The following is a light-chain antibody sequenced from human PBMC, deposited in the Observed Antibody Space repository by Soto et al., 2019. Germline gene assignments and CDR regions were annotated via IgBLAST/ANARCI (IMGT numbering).Light chain of an antibody. CDR3: SAYTVSRTYV. V-gene: IGLV1-51*01. J-gene: IGLJ1*01. Sequence: QSVLTQPPSVSAAPGQTVSISCSGSSSNIGNNDVSWYQQLPGTAPKLMIYNVYDRPSGISYRFSGSKSGNTASLTISGLQGEDEADYYCSAYTVSRTYVFGTGTKVTVL. CDR1: SSNIGNND. CDR2: NVY.